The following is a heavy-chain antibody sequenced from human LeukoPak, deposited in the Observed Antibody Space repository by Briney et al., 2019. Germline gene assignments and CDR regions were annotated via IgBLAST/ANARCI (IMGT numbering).Heavy chain of an antibody. Sequence: PSETLSLTCAVYGGSFSGYYWSWIRQPPGKGLEWIGEIYHTGSTNYNPSLKSRLTMSVDTSKNLFSLKLTSVNAADSAVYYCAREHGGGFDYWGQGILVTVSS. D-gene: IGHD4-23*01. CDR1: GGSFSGYY. J-gene: IGHJ4*02. CDR3: AREHGGGFDY. V-gene: IGHV4-34*01. CDR2: IYHTGST.